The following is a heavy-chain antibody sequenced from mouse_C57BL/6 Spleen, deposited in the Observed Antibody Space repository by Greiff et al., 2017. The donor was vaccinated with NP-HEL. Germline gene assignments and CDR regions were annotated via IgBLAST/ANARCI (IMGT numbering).Heavy chain of an antibody. J-gene: IGHJ1*03. D-gene: IGHD2-4*01. V-gene: IGHV1-80*01. CDR3: ARGAGLPRYFDG. Sequence: VQLQQSGAELVKPGASVKISCKASGYAFSSYWMNWVKQRPGKGLEWIGQIYPGDGDTNYNGKSKGKATLTADKSSSTAYMQLSSLTSEDSAVYFCARGAGLPRYFDGWGTGTTVTVSS. CDR2: IYPGDGDT. CDR1: GYAFSSYW.